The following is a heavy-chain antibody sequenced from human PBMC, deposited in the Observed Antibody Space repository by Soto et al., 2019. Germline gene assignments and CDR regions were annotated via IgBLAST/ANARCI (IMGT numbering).Heavy chain of an antibody. V-gene: IGHV1-69*17. Sequence: QVQLVQSGAEVKRPGSSVKVSCKVSGGTFTSHAIIWVRQAPGQGLEWMGGISPLIDILNYAEKFQARATITADSSTTTVHMELHSLRSDDTAIYYCARDFSPNYFGAGTYLPGYYYGMDVWGQGTTVTVAS. CDR2: ISPLIDIL. CDR1: GGTFTSHA. J-gene: IGHJ6*02. D-gene: IGHD3-10*01. CDR3: ARDFSPNYFGAGTYLPGYYYGMDV.